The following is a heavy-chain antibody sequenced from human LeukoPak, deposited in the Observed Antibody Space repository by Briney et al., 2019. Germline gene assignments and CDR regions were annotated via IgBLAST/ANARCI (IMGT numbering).Heavy chain of an antibody. J-gene: IGHJ4*02. CDR3: ASTKQQLAPYFDY. Sequence: SETLSLTCTVSGGSTSSYYWSWIRQPPGKGLEWIGYIYYSGSTNYNPSLKSRVTISVDTSKNQFSLKLSSVTAADTAVYYCASTKQQLAPYFDYWGQGTLVTVSS. CDR2: IYYSGST. CDR1: GGSTSSYY. D-gene: IGHD6-13*01. V-gene: IGHV4-59*08.